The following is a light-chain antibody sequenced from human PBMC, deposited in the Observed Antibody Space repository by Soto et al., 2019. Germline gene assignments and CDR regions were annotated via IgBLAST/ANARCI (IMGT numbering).Light chain of an antibody. Sequence: EIVLTQSPGTLSLSPGERATLSCRASQSVSSSYLAWYQQKPGQAPRLLIYGASSRATGIPDRFSGSGSGTDFTLTISRLEPEDFAVYYCQHYGSSPSFPFGPGIKVDIK. CDR3: QHYGSSPSFP. V-gene: IGKV3-20*01. CDR1: QSVSSSY. CDR2: GAS. J-gene: IGKJ3*01.